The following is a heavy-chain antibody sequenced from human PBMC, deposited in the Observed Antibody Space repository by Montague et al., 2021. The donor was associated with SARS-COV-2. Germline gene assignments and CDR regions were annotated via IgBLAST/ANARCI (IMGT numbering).Heavy chain of an antibody. D-gene: IGHD5-12*01. Sequence: SVKVSYKASGYTFSSYGISWVRLAPGQGLEWMGWISAYNGNTNYAQKLQGRVTMTTEKSTSTAYMELRSLRSDDTALYYCARVKWLRLDYWGQGTLVTVSS. CDR1: GYTFSSYG. CDR2: ISAYNGNT. V-gene: IGHV1-18*01. CDR3: ARVKWLRLDY. J-gene: IGHJ4*02.